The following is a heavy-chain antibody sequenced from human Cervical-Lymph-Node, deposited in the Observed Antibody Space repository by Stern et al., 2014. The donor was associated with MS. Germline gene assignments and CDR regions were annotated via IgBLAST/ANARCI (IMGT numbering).Heavy chain of an antibody. CDR1: GATFSTNG. Sequence: DQLVESGAEVKKPGSSVKVSCKVSGATFSTNGISWVRQGPGQGLEWMGATVPIFEKSNYAQRFRGRATITADESTSTAYMELTSLRSEDTGVYYCAREHHGGNFAAWGQGTLVTVSS. CDR2: TVPIFEKS. D-gene: IGHD4-23*01. V-gene: IGHV1-69*01. J-gene: IGHJ5*02. CDR3: AREHHGGNFAA.